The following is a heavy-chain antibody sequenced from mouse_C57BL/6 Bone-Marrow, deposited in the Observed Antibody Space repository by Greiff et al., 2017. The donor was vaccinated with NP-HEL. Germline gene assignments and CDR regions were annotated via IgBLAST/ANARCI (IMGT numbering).Heavy chain of an antibody. CDR3: ARGYYYGSSYGFAY. CDR1: GFNIKNTY. V-gene: IGHV14-3*01. CDR2: IDPANGNT. J-gene: IGHJ3*01. D-gene: IGHD1-1*01. Sequence: DVQLQESVAELVRPGASVKLSCTASGFNIKNTYMHWVKQRPEQGLEWIGRIDPANGNTKYAPKFQGKATITADTSSNTAHLQLSILTSEDTAIYYCARGYYYGSSYGFAYWGQGTLVTVSA.